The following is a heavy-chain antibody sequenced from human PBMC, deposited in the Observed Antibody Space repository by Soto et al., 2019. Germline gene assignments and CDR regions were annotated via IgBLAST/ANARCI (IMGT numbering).Heavy chain of an antibody. CDR2: IWYDGSNK. D-gene: IGHD2-21*02. J-gene: IGHJ6*02. Sequence: QVQLVESGGGVVQPGRSLRLSCAASGFTFSSYGMHWVRQAPGQGLEWVAVIWYDGSNKYYADSVKGRFTISRDNSKTTLYLQMNSRRAEDPAVYYCARDGSGVWFCYYYYYGMDVWGQGSTVTVSS. V-gene: IGHV3-33*01. CDR1: GFTFSSYG. CDR3: ARDGSGVWFCYYYYYGMDV.